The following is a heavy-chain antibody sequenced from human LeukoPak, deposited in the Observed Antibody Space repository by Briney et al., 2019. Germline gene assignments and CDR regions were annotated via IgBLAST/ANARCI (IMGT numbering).Heavy chain of an antibody. J-gene: IGHJ4*02. Sequence: GGSLRLSCPASGFTLSSYGMHWVRPAAGKGLEWVAVIWTDGSNKYYAGSVKGRLTIYRDNSKNTQYLHMNSLSAEDTAGYYCAGGPGIAVYYFNYWGQGPLVTVSS. CDR1: GFTLSSYG. V-gene: IGHV3-33*01. CDR2: IWTDGSNK. CDR3: AGGPGIAVYYFNY. D-gene: IGHD6-19*01.